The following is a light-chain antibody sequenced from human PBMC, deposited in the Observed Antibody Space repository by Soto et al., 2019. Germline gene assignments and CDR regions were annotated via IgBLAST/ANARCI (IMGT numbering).Light chain of an antibody. J-gene: IGLJ1*01. CDR3: SSFTSSSTYV. CDR1: SSDVGGYDY. CDR2: NVN. V-gene: IGLV2-14*03. Sequence: QSVVTQPASVSGSPGQSITISCTGTSSDVGGYDYVSWYQQHPGKAPKLMIYNVNNRPSGVSNRFSGSKSGNTASLTISGLQAEDEADYYCSSFTSSSTYVFGTGTKATVL.